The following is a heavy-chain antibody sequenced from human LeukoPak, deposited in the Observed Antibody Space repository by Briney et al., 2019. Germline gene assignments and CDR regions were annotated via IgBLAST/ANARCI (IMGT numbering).Heavy chain of an antibody. CDR3: ARDRVTVTTNNWFDP. CDR1: GYTFTSYG. CDR2: ISAYNGNT. Sequence: GASVKVSCKASGYTFTSYGISWVRQAPGQGLEWMGWISAYNGNTNYAQKLQGRVTMTTDTSTNTAYMELRSLRSDDTAVYYCARDRVTVTTNNWFDPWGQGTLVTVSS. V-gene: IGHV1-18*01. J-gene: IGHJ5*02. D-gene: IGHD4-17*01.